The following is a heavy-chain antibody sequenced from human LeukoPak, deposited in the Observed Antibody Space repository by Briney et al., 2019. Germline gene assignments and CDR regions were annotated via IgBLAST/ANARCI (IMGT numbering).Heavy chain of an antibody. Sequence: GESLKISCKGSGYSFTSYWISWVRQMPGKGLGGMGRIDPSDSYTNYSPSFQGHVTIPADKSIRTAYLQWSSLKASDTAMYYCARQVTMVRGVIGFDPWGQGTLVTVSS. J-gene: IGHJ5*02. V-gene: IGHV5-10-1*01. D-gene: IGHD3-10*01. CDR1: GYSFTSYW. CDR2: IDPSDSYT. CDR3: ARQVTMVRGVIGFDP.